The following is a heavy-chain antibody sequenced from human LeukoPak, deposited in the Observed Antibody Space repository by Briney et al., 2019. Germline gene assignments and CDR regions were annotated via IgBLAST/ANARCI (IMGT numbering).Heavy chain of an antibody. V-gene: IGHV3-74*01. CDR1: GFSLSGYW. Sequence: PGGSLRLSCVASGFSLSGYWMYWVRQAPGKGLMYISRNNGDGSTTNYADVVKGRFTISRDNSKNTPYVQVNSLGTEDTAAYYCAKGSYYDSSGSFYFDYWGQGTLVTVSS. CDR3: AKGSYYDSSGSFYFDY. D-gene: IGHD3-22*01. J-gene: IGHJ4*02. CDR2: NNGDGSTT.